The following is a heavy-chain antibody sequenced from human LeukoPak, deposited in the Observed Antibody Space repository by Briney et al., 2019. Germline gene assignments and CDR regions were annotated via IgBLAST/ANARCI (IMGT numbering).Heavy chain of an antibody. CDR1: GFTFSTYW. Sequence: GGSLRLSCAASGFTFSTYWMHWVRQAPGKGLVWLSRVDNDGSGTSYADSVKGRFTISRDNGKNILFLQMDSLRAEDTAVYFCARSQRGYSYGEHWGQGTPVTVSS. CDR3: ARSQRGYSYGEH. V-gene: IGHV3-74*01. J-gene: IGHJ4*02. CDR2: VDNDGSGT. D-gene: IGHD5-18*01.